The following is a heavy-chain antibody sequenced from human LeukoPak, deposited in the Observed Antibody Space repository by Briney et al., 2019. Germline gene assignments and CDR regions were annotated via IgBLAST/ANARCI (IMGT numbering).Heavy chain of an antibody. J-gene: IGHJ4*02. V-gene: IGHV3-30-3*01. CDR1: GFTFSSYA. D-gene: IGHD4-17*01. CDR3: ARGADYGDYLDY. Sequence: GGSLRLSCAASGFTFSSYAMHWVRQAPGKGLEWVAVISYDGSNKYYADSVKGRFTISRDNSKNTLYLQMNSLRAEGTAVYYCARGADYGDYLDYWGQGTLVTVSS. CDR2: ISYDGSNK.